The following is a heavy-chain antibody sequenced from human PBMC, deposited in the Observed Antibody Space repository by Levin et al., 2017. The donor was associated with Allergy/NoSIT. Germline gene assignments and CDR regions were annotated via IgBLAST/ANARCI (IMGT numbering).Heavy chain of an antibody. J-gene: IGHJ4*02. D-gene: IGHD3-16*01. CDR3: SRDGYDYYYFDY. CDR1: GFTFNNYW. CDR2: IKRDGSEK. V-gene: IGHV3-7*01. Sequence: PGGSLRLSCAASGFTFNNYWMSWVRQAPGKGLEWVANIKRDGSEKYYVDSVKGRFTISRDNAKNSLYLQMNSLRAEDTAVYYCSRDGYDYYYFDYWGQGTLVTVSP.